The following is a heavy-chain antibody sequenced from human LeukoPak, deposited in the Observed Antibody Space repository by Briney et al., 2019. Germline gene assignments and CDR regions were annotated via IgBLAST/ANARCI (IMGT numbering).Heavy chain of an antibody. V-gene: IGHV3-7*01. Sequence: PGGSLRLSCAATGFTFSSYWMSWVRQAPGKGLEWVANIKQDGSEKYYVDSVKGRFTISRDNAKNSLYLQMNSLRAEDTAVYYCARDPYTIFGVAQPNAYWGQGTLVTVSS. CDR2: IKQDGSEK. CDR3: ARDPYTIFGVAQPNAY. J-gene: IGHJ4*02. CDR1: GFTFSSYW. D-gene: IGHD3-3*01.